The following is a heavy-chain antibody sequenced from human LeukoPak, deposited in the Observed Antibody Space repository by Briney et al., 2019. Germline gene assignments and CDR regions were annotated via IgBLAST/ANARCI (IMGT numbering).Heavy chain of an antibody. CDR3: ARDPVYSSGWYPFDY. Sequence: SETLSLTCTVSGGSISSGGYYWSWIRQHPGKGLEWIGYIYYSGSTYYNPSLKSRVTISVDTSKNQFSLKLSSVTAADTAVYYCARDPVYSSGWYPFDYWGQGTLVTVSS. CDR2: IYYSGST. V-gene: IGHV4-31*03. J-gene: IGHJ4*02. CDR1: GGSISSGGYY. D-gene: IGHD6-19*01.